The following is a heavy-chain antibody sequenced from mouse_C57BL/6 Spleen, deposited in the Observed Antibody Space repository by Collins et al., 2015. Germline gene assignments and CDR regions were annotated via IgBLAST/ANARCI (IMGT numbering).Heavy chain of an antibody. D-gene: IGHD1-2*01. CDR2: INTYTGEP. Sequence: GKGLKWMGWINTYTGEPTYADDFKGRFAFSLETSASTAYLQINNLKNEDTATYFCASHYYGYFDYWGQGTTLTVSS. J-gene: IGHJ2*01. V-gene: IGHV9-3-1*01. CDR3: ASHYYGYFDY.